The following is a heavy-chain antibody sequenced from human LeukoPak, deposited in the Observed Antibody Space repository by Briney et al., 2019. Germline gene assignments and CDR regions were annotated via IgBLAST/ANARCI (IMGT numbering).Heavy chain of an antibody. CDR3: ARDWKIAAAGHDAFDI. Sequence: GGSLRLSCAASGFTFSDYYMSWIRQAPGKGLEWVSYISSSGSTIYYADSVKGRFTISRDDAKNSLYLQMNSLRAEDTAVYYCARDWKIAAAGHDAFDIWGQGTMVTVSS. D-gene: IGHD6-13*01. CDR1: GFTFSDYY. J-gene: IGHJ3*02. V-gene: IGHV3-11*01. CDR2: ISSSGSTI.